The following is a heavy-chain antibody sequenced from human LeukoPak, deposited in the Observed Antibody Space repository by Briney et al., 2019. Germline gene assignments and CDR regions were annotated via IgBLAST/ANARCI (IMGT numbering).Heavy chain of an antibody. Sequence: GGSLRLSCAASGFIVSSNYMNWVRQPPGKGLEWVSIIYSGGTTYYADSVKGRFTISRDDSKNTLFLQMNDLRAEDTAVYYCARGGEDSQLWFEPKQYYFDPWGQGTPVIVSS. J-gene: IGHJ4*02. D-gene: IGHD5-18*01. CDR2: IYSGGTT. V-gene: IGHV3-53*01. CDR1: GFIVSSNY. CDR3: ARGGEDSQLWFEPKQYYFDP.